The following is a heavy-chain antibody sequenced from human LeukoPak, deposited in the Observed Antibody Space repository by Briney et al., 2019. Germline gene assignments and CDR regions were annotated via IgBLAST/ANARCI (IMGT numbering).Heavy chain of an antibody. CDR3: AKDILLWFGSDY. D-gene: IGHD3-10*01. Sequence: GGSLRLSCAASGFAFSSYAMSWVRQAPGKGLEWVSAISGSGGSTYYADSVKGRFTISRDNSKNTLYLQMNSLRAEDTAVYYCAKDILLWFGSDYWGQGTLVTVSS. J-gene: IGHJ4*02. CDR2: ISGSGGST. CDR1: GFAFSSYA. V-gene: IGHV3-23*01.